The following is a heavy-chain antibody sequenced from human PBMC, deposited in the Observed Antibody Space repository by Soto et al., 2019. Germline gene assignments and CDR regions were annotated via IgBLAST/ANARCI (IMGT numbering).Heavy chain of an antibody. CDR3: ARESLPVGFGELLERTYYFDY. Sequence: GASVKVSCKASGGTFSSYAISWVRQAPGQGLEWMGGIIPIFGTANYAQKFQGRVTITADESTSTAYMELSSLRSEDTAVYYCARESLPVGFGELLERTYYFDYWGQGTLVTVSS. J-gene: IGHJ4*02. CDR1: GGTFSSYA. V-gene: IGHV1-69*13. D-gene: IGHD3-10*01. CDR2: IIPIFGTA.